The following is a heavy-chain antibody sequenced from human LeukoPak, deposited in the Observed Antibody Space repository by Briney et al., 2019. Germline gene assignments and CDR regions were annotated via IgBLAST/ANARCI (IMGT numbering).Heavy chain of an antibody. D-gene: IGHD4-17*01. CDR2: ISGSGDNT. CDR3: ARDRLHYGEYEKSFDY. J-gene: IGHJ4*02. Sequence: PGGSLRLSCAGSGFTFSSYAMSWVRQAPGKGLEWVSAISGSGDNTYYADSVKGRFTISRDNAKNSLYLHMNSLRAEDTAVYYCARDRLHYGEYEKSFDYWGQGTLVTVSS. V-gene: IGHV3-23*01. CDR1: GFTFSSYA.